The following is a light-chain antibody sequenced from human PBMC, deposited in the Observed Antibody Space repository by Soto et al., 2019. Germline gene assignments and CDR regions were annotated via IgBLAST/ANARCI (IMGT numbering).Light chain of an antibody. CDR3: HHFGRSPIFT. J-gene: IGKJ3*01. CDR2: GAS. CDR1: QTVNSNY. Sequence: EIVLTQSPGTLSLFPGERATISCRASQTVNSNYLAWYQQRPGQPPRLLIYGASIRAAGIPDRFSGSESGTDFTLTINRLEPEDFAVYHCHHFGRSPIFTFGPGTTVDIK. V-gene: IGKV3-20*01.